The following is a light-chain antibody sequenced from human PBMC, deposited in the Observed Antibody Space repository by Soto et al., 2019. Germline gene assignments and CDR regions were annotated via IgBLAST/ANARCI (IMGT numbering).Light chain of an antibody. Sequence: QSALTQPASVSGSPGQSITISCTGTSSDVGRYKFVSWYQQYPGKAPRLMMYEVSNRPSGVSNRFSGSKSGNTASLTISGLQTEDEADYYCQSYDSSLSGSGVFGGGTKLTVL. CDR1: SSDVGRYKF. CDR2: EVS. J-gene: IGLJ3*02. CDR3: QSYDSSLSGSGV. V-gene: IGLV2-14*01.